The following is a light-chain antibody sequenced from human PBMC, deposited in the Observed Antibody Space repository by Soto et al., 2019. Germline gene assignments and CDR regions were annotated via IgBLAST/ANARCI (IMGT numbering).Light chain of an antibody. V-gene: IGLV1-51*01. CDR3: GTWDSSLSAGRV. Sequence: QSVLTQPPSVSAARGQKVTISCSGSSSNIGNNYVSWYQQLPGTAPKLLIYDNNKRPSGIPDRFSGSKSGTSATLGITGLQTGDEADYYCGTWDSSLSAGRVFGGGTQLTVL. CDR1: SSNIGNNY. CDR2: DNN. J-gene: IGLJ2*01.